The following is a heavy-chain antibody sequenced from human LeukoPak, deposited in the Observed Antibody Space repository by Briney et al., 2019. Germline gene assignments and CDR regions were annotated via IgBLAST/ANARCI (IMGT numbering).Heavy chain of an antibody. CDR1: GFTFSSYA. Sequence: GGSLRLSCAASGFTFSSYAMSWVRQAPGKGLEWVSAISGSGGSTYYADSVKGRFTISRDNSKNTLYLQMNSLRAEDTAVYYCAKDTGYCSSTSCYTTTLADFDYWGQGTLVTVSS. V-gene: IGHV3-23*01. D-gene: IGHD2-2*02. CDR2: ISGSGGST. CDR3: AKDTGYCSSTSCYTTTLADFDY. J-gene: IGHJ4*02.